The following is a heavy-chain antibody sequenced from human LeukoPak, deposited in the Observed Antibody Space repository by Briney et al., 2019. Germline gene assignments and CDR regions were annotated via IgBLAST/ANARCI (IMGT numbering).Heavy chain of an antibody. Sequence: GGSLRLSCAASGFTFSSYWMHWVRQAPGKGLVWVSRINSDGSSTSYADSVKGRFTISRDNAKNTLYLQMNSLRAEDTAVYYCARGFGYSYGYDDFDIWGQGTMVTVSS. V-gene: IGHV3-74*01. CDR1: GFTFSSYW. D-gene: IGHD5-18*01. J-gene: IGHJ3*02. CDR2: INSDGSST. CDR3: ARGFGYSYGYDDFDI.